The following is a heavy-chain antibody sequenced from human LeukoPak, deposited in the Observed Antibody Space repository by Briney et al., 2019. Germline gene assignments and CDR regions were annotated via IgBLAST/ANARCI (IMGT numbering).Heavy chain of an antibody. CDR2: INPSGST. V-gene: IGHV4-34*01. Sequence: SETLSLTCAVYGGSFCDYYWGWIRQPPGKGLEWIGEINPSGSTHYSPSLKSRVTISVDTSKNQFSLKLSSVAAADTAVYFCVRVGYRYVINDWSRTGLGAYPTKYYYHMDVWDKGATVTVSS. CDR3: VRVGYRYVINDWSRTGLGAYPTKYYYHMDV. J-gene: IGHJ6*03. CDR1: GGSFCDYY. D-gene: IGHD5-18*01.